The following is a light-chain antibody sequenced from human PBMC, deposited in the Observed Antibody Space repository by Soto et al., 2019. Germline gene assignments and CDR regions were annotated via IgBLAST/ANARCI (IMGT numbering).Light chain of an antibody. CDR3: SSYAGSNNVV. J-gene: IGLJ2*01. CDR1: SSDVGGYNY. Sequence: QSALTQPRSVSGSPGQSVTISCTGTSSDVGGYNYVSWYQQHPGKAPKLMIYEVSKRPSGVPDRFSGSKSGNTASLTVSGLQGEDEADYYCSSYAGSNNVVFGGGTKLTVL. CDR2: EVS. V-gene: IGLV2-8*01.